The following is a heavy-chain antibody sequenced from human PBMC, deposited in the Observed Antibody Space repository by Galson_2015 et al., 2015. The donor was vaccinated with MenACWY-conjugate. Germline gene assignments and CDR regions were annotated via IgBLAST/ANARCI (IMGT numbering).Heavy chain of an antibody. CDR3: AGKGYDIRARIDY. CDR1: GFTFSSYW. V-gene: IGHV3-7*03. J-gene: IGHJ4*02. D-gene: IGHD3-22*01. CDR2: IKQDGSEK. Sequence: SLRLSCAASGFTFSSYWMSWVRQAPGKGLEWVANIKQDGSEKYYVDSVKGRFTISRDNAKNSLYLQMNSLRAEDTAVYYCAGKGYDIRARIDYWGQGTLVTVSS.